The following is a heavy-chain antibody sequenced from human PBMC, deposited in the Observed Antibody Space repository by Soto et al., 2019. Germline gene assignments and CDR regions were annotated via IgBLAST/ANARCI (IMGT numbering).Heavy chain of an antibody. CDR1: GFTFSSYG. CDR2: IWYDGSNK. CDR3: ARNKKGACSGGSCPGGPDGYYYYGMDV. V-gene: IGHV3-33*01. D-gene: IGHD2-15*01. J-gene: IGHJ6*02. Sequence: GGSLRLSCAASGFTFSSYGMHWVRQAPGKGLEWVAVIWYDGSNKYYADSVKGRFTISRDNSKNTLYLQMNSLRAEDTAVYYCARNKKGACSGGSCPGGPDGYYYYGMDVWGQGTTVTVSS.